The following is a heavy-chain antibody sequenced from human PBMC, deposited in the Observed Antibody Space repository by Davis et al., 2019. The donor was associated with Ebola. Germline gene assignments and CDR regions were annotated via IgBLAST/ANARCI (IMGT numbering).Heavy chain of an antibody. CDR2: IYPGDSDT. CDR3: ARFHSNYYYYYGMDV. D-gene: IGHD4-11*01. Sequence: GESLKISCKGSGYSFTSYWIGWVRQLHGKGLEWMGIIYPGDSDTRYSPYFQGQVTISADKSISTAYLQWSSLKASDTAMYYCARFHSNYYYYYGMDVWGQGTTVTVSS. V-gene: IGHV5-51*01. CDR1: GYSFTSYW. J-gene: IGHJ6*02.